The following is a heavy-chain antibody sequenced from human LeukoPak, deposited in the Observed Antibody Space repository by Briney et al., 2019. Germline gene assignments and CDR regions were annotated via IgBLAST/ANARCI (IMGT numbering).Heavy chain of an antibody. J-gene: IGHJ6*02. Sequence: ASVKVSCKASGYTFTSYDINWVRQATGQGLEWMGWMNPNSGNTGYAQKFQGRVTMTRNTSISTAYVELSSLRSEDTAVYYCARRGYNWNDLYYYYGMDVWGQGTTVTVSS. CDR1: GYTFTSYD. CDR3: ARRGYNWNDLYYYYGMDV. CDR2: MNPNSGNT. V-gene: IGHV1-8*01. D-gene: IGHD1-1*01.